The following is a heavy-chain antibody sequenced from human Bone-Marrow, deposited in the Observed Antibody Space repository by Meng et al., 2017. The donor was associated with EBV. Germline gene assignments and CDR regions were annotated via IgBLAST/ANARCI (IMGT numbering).Heavy chain of an antibody. D-gene: IGHD3-9*01. CDR3: ARETRTYYDILTGYYILPGWFDP. Sequence: EVQLVESGXXLXKPGGXXRXXXXXXGFTFSSYSMNWVRQAPGKGLEWVSSISSSSSYIYYADSVKGRFTISRDNAKNSLYLQMNSLRAEDTAVYYCARETRTYYDILTGYYILPGWFDPWGQGTLVTVSS. CDR2: ISSSSSYI. CDR1: GFTFSSYS. J-gene: IGHJ5*02. V-gene: IGHV3-21*01.